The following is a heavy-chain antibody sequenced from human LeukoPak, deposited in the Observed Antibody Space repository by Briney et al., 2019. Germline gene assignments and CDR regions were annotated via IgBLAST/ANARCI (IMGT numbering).Heavy chain of an antibody. J-gene: IGHJ6*03. Sequence: ASVKVSCKASGYTFTGYYMHWVRQAPGQGLEWMGWINPNSGGTNYAQKFQGRVTMTRDTSISTAYMELSRLRSDDTAVYYCARDLEEYSSSWYGRVHYYYYMDVWGKGTTVTISS. D-gene: IGHD6-13*01. CDR1: GYTFTGYY. V-gene: IGHV1-2*02. CDR3: ARDLEEYSSSWYGRVHYYYYMDV. CDR2: INPNSGGT.